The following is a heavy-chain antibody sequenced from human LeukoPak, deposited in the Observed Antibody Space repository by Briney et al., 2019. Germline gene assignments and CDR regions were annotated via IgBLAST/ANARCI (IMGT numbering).Heavy chain of an antibody. J-gene: IGHJ3*02. D-gene: IGHD5-18*01. CDR2: IIPILGIA. V-gene: IGHV1-69*04. Sequence: SVKVSCKASGGTFSSYAISWVRQAPGQGLECMGRIIPILGIANYAQKFQGRVTITADKSTSTAYMELSSLRSEDTAVYYCARVGYSYGDAFDIWGQGTMVTVSS. CDR3: ARVGYSYGDAFDI. CDR1: GGTFSSYA.